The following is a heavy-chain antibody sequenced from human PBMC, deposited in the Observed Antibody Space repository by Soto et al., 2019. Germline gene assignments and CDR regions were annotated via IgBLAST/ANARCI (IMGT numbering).Heavy chain of an antibody. V-gene: IGHV1-69*13. D-gene: IGHD1-26*01. CDR2: IIPIFGTA. Sequence: GASVKVSCKASGGTFSSYAISWVRQAPGQGLEWMGGIIPIFGTANYAQKFQGRVTITADESTSTAYMELSSLRSEDTAVYYCARGGGWELPRDGYYYYYGMDVWGQGTTVTVSS. CDR1: GGTFSSYA. CDR3: ARGGGWELPRDGYYYYYGMDV. J-gene: IGHJ6*02.